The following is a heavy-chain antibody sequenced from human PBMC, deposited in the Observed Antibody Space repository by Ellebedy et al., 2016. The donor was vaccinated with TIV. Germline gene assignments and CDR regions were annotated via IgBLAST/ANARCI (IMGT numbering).Heavy chain of an antibody. V-gene: IGHV3-43*01. J-gene: IGHJ6*02. CDR3: AKYLRYSSSWYYHYYGMDV. CDR2: ISWDGGST. D-gene: IGHD6-13*01. CDR1: GFTFDDYT. Sequence: GESLKISCAASGFTFDDYTMHWVRQAPGKGLEWVSLISWDGGSTYYADSVKGRFTISRDNSKNSLYLQMNSLRTEDTALYYCAKYLRYSSSWYYHYYGMDVWGQGTTVTVSS.